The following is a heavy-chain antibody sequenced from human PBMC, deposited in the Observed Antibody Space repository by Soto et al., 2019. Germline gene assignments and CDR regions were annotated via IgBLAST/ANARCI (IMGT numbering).Heavy chain of an antibody. CDR3: ARVRRSSSWEPVAFDI. Sequence: QVQLVESGGGVVQPGRSLRLSCAASGFTFSSYGMHWVRQAPGKGLEWVAVIWYDGSNKYYADSVKGRFTISRDNSKNTLYLQMNSLRAEDSAVYYCARVRRSSSWEPVAFDIWGQGTMVTVS. CDR1: GFTFSSYG. J-gene: IGHJ3*02. CDR2: IWYDGSNK. D-gene: IGHD6-13*01. V-gene: IGHV3-33*01.